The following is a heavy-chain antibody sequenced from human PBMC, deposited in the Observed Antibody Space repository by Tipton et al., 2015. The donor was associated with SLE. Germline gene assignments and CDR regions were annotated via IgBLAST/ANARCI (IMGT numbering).Heavy chain of an antibody. V-gene: IGHV5-51*01. CDR2: VFPGDSDT. J-gene: IGHJ4*02. D-gene: IGHD6-13*01. CDR1: GYSFTSYW. Sequence: VQLVQSGAEVKKPGESLKISCQASGYSFTSYWIGWVRQMPGKGLEWMGLVFPGDSDTRYSPSFQGQVTISADKSLSTAYLQWTSLKASDTAIYYCARHGRLMGIAAPGPAPGDHWGQGTLVTVSS. CDR3: ARHGRLMGIAAPGPAPGDH.